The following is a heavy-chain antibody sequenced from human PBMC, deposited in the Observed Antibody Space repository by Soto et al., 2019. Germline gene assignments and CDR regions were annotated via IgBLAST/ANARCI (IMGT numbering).Heavy chain of an antibody. CDR1: GFSFSTFE. Sequence: EVQLLESGGGLVQPGGSLRLSCAASGFSFSTFEMSWVRQAPGRGLEWVSFISDDGSRTYYADAVKGRFTNSRDNSKHTLYLQMNSLTAEDTAVYACVKGGWLDFWGQGTLVTVSS. D-gene: IGHD3-16*01. J-gene: IGHJ5*01. CDR2: ISDDGSRT. V-gene: IGHV3-23*01. CDR3: VKGGWLDF.